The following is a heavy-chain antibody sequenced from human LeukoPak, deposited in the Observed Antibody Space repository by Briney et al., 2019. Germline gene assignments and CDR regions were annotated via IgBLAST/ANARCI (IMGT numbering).Heavy chain of an antibody. Sequence: SETLSLTYTVSGGSISSSNYYWGWIRQPPGKGLEWIGSIYYSGSTYYNPSLKSRVTISVDTSKNQFSLKLSSMTAADTAVYYCARAGYGYSDFDYWGQGTLVTVSS. J-gene: IGHJ4*02. CDR1: GGSISSSNYY. V-gene: IGHV4-39*07. D-gene: IGHD5-12*01. CDR2: IYYSGST. CDR3: ARAGYGYSDFDY.